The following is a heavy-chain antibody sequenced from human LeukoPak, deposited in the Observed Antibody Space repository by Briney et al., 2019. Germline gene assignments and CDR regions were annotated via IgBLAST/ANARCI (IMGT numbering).Heavy chain of an antibody. V-gene: IGHV4-4*07. Sequence: SETLSLTCIVSGDSISSYYWSWIRQPAGKGLEWIGRFYTSGSPNYNPSLKSRVTMSVDTSKNQFSLKLSSVTAADTAVYYCARETGYCTNGVCSRDLDYWGQGTLVTVSS. J-gene: IGHJ4*02. CDR2: FYTSGSP. CDR1: GDSISSYY. CDR3: ARETGYCTNGVCSRDLDY. D-gene: IGHD2-8*01.